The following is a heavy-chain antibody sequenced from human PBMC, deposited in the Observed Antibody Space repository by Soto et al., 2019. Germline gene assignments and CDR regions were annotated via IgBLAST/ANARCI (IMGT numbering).Heavy chain of an antibody. CDR3: AKSGWIQLRGYFDY. CDR2: ISYDGNKK. Sequence: PGVSLRLSCAASGFTFSSYGMHWVRQAPGKGLACVAVISYDGNKKYYAYSVKARCTSSRDNSKNTLYLQMNSLRAEDTAVYYCAKSGWIQLRGYFDYWGQGTLVTVSS. D-gene: IGHD5-18*01. J-gene: IGHJ4*02. V-gene: IGHV3-30*18. CDR1: GFTFSSYG.